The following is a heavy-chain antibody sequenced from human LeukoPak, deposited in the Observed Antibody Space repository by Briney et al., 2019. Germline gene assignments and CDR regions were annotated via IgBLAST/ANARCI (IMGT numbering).Heavy chain of an antibody. CDR2: INANSGTT. CDR3: AKPISGGLAVTADWFDP. CDR1: GFAFTFHA. V-gene: IGHV3-23*01. Sequence: PGGSLRLSCAASGFAFTFHAMSWLRQPPGKGLEWVSTINANSGTTPYAASVRGRFTISRDNSKNTLYLQVNSLRADDTAVYYCAKPISGGLAVTADWFDPWGQGTLVVVSS. D-gene: IGHD6-19*01. J-gene: IGHJ5*01.